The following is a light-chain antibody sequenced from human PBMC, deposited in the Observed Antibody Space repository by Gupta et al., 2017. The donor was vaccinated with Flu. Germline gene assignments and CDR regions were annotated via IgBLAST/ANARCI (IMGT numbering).Light chain of an antibody. J-gene: IGLJ1*01. CDR2: YNN. CDR1: TSNVGPND. V-gene: IGLV1-44*01. Sequence: SVLTQPPSPSGTPGQRVTISCSGTTSNVGPNDVNWYQQRPGTAPKLLIYYNNLRPSGVPARFSGSKSGTSASLAISGLRSEDEADYYCAAWDDSLNGDVFGTGTRVTV. CDR3: AAWDDSLNGDV.